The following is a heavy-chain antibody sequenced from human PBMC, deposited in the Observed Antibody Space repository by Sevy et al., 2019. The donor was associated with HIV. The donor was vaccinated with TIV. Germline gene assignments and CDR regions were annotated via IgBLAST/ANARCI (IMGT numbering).Heavy chain of an antibody. CDR3: GKGGGGHYDPDEIGYYFYYYNMDV. J-gene: IGHJ6*03. D-gene: IGHD3-22*01. V-gene: IGHV3-23*01. Sequence: GESLKISCAVSGFSFDSYGMTWVRQAPGKGLEWVSGISGSGTRTYYADSVKGRFSISRDNSKNRLYLQMNSLRSEDTAIYYWGKGGGGHYDPDEIGYYFYYYNMDVWGKGTTVTVSS. CDR2: ISGSGTRT. CDR1: GFSFDSYG.